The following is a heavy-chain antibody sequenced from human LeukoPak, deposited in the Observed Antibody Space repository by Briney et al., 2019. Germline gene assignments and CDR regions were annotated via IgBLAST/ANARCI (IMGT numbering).Heavy chain of an antibody. Sequence: PSETLSLTCAVYGGSFSGYYWSWIRQPPGKGLEWIGEINHSGSTNYNPSLKSRVTISVDTSKNQFSLKLSSVTAADTAVYYCASSSIAARRYYYYYYMDVWGKGTTVTVSS. D-gene: IGHD6-6*01. CDR1: GGSFSGYY. CDR2: INHSGST. V-gene: IGHV4-34*01. CDR3: ASSSIAARRYYYYYYMDV. J-gene: IGHJ6*03.